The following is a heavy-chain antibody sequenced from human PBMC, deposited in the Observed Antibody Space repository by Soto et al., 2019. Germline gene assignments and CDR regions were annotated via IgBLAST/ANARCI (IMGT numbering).Heavy chain of an antibody. J-gene: IGHJ5*01. CDR2: IYYSGST. V-gene: IGHV4-31*03. Sequence: SETLSLTCTVSGGSISSGGYYWSWIRQHPGKGLECIGYIYYSGSTYYNPSLKSRVTISVDTSKNQFSLKLSSVTAADTAVYYCAREMVRGVTPNNWFDSWGQGTLVTVS. CDR3: AREMVRGVTPNNWFDS. CDR1: GGSISSGGYY. D-gene: IGHD3-10*01.